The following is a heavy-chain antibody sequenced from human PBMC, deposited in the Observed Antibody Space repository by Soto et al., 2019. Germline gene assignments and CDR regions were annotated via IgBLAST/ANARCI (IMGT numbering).Heavy chain of an antibody. CDR3: ARGRYFDILTGLFDY. Sequence: PGGSLRLSCAASGFTFSDYYMSWIRQAPGKGLEWVSYISSSGSTIYYADSVKGRFTISRDNAKNSLYLQMNSLRAEDTAVYYCARGRYFDILTGLFDYWGQAPMVTVSS. V-gene: IGHV3-11*01. J-gene: IGHJ4*02. CDR2: ISSSGSTI. CDR1: GFTFSDYY. D-gene: IGHD3-9*01.